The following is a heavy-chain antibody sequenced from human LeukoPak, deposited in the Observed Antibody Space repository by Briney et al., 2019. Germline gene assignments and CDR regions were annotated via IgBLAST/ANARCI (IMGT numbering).Heavy chain of an antibody. CDR3: AKGTTVVSPRYFDL. CDR1: GFTFDDYA. V-gene: IGHV3-9*01. D-gene: IGHD4-23*01. Sequence: GGSLRLSCAASGFTFDDYAMHWVRQAPGKGLEWVSGISWNSGSIGYADSVKGRFTVSRDNAKKSLFLQMNSLRADDTAVYYCAKGTTVVSPRYFDLWGRGTLVTVSS. CDR2: ISWNSGSI. J-gene: IGHJ2*01.